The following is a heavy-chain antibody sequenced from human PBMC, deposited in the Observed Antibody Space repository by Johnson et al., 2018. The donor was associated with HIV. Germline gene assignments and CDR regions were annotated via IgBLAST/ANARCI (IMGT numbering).Heavy chain of an antibody. Sequence: MLLVESGGGLVQPGGSLRLSCTASGFPVTSNFMPWVRQPPGKGLDWVSVIYSGGSTYYAYSVPGRFPISRDRSKNTVSLQMNSLRAEDTAVYYCARGPSQLYWPDVAFDIWGQGTTVTVSS. CDR2: IYSGGST. V-gene: IGHV3-66*01. CDR1: GFPVTSNF. D-gene: IGHD2-8*02. J-gene: IGHJ3*02. CDR3: ARGPSQLYWPDVAFDI.